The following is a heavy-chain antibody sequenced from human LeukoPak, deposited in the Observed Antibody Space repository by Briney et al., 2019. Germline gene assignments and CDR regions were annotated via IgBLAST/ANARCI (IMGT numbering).Heavy chain of an antibody. J-gene: IGHJ4*02. V-gene: IGHV1-18*01. CDR2: ISVYNGNT. Sequence: ASVKVSCKASGYSFTTYSISWLRQAPGHGLEWIAWISVYNGNTNYADKVRGRVLVTTDISATTAYLELKSLRYDDTGVYYCAKMDSDSSGFFSNWGQGTPVTVSS. CDR3: AKMDSDSSGFFSN. D-gene: IGHD3-22*01. CDR1: GYSFTTYS.